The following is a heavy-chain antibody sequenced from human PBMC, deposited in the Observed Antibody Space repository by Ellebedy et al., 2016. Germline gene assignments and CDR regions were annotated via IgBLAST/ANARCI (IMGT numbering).Heavy chain of an antibody. Sequence: GGSLRLSCAASGFTVSSNYMSWVRQAPGKGLEWVANIKQDGREKYYVDPVKGRFTISRDNAKNSLYLQMNSLRAEDTAVYYCARVAAAGTSLSPFDSWGQGTLVTVSS. D-gene: IGHD6-13*01. CDR1: GFTVSSNY. V-gene: IGHV3-7*01. J-gene: IGHJ4*02. CDR2: IKQDGREK. CDR3: ARVAAAGTSLSPFDS.